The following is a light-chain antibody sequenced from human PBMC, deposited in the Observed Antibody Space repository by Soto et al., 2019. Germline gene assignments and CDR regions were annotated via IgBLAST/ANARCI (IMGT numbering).Light chain of an antibody. CDR1: NNDVGAYNY. CDR2: DVS. Sequence: QSALTQPASVSGSPGQSLTISCTGSNNDVGAYNYVSWYQQHPGKAPKTMIYDVSNRPSGVSNRFSGSKSGNTASLTISGLQAEDEADYYCSSYTRSSTVVFGGGTKLTVL. J-gene: IGLJ3*02. CDR3: SSYTRSSTVV. V-gene: IGLV2-14*03.